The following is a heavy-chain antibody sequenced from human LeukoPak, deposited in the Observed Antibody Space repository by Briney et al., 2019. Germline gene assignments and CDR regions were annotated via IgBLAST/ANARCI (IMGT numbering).Heavy chain of an antibody. V-gene: IGHV4-30-2*01. CDR3: ARGVSATKGWWFGP. CDR2: IYHSGST. Sequence: SETLSLTCAVSGGSISSGGYSWSWIRQPPEKGLEWIGYIYHSGSTYYNPSLKSRVTISVDRSKNQFSLKLSSVTAADTAVYYCARGVSATKGWWFGPWGQGTLVTVSS. D-gene: IGHD1-1*01. J-gene: IGHJ5*02. CDR1: GGSISSGGYS.